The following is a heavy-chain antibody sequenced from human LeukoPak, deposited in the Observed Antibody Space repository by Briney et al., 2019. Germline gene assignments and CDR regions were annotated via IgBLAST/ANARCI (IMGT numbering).Heavy chain of an antibody. Sequence: SIYYSGSTYYNPSLKSRVTISVDTSKNQFSLKLSSVTAADTAVYYCARRADRGVITPSSDYWGQGTLVTVSS. CDR2: IYYSGST. V-gene: IGHV4-39*01. CDR3: ARRADRGVITPSSDY. D-gene: IGHD3-10*01. J-gene: IGHJ4*02.